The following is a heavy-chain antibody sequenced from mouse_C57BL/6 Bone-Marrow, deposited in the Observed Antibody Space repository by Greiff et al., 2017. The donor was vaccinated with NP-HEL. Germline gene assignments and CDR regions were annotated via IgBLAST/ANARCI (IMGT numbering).Heavy chain of an antibody. CDR1: GYAFSSSW. D-gene: IGHD1-1*01. J-gene: IGHJ1*03. CDR2: IYPGDGDT. CDR3: ARRYGSPLWYFDV. Sequence: QVQLQQPGAELVKPGASVKISCKASGYAFSSSWMNWVKQRPGKGLEWIGRIYPGDGDTNYNGKFKGKATLTADKSSSTAYMQLSSLTSEDSAVYFCARRYGSPLWYFDVWGTGTTVTVSS. V-gene: IGHV1-82*01.